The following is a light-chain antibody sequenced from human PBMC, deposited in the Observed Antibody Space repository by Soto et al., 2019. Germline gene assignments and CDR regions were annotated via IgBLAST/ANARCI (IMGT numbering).Light chain of an antibody. CDR1: SSDVGAYNY. J-gene: IGLJ1*01. V-gene: IGLV2-14*01. CDR2: DVS. Sequence: QSVLTQPASVSGSPGQSITISCTGTSSDVGAYNYVSWYQQHPGKAPKLMIYDVSYRPSGVSNRFSGSKSGNTASLTISGLQAEDEADYYCSSYTSSSTLYYVFGTGTKLTVL. CDR3: SSYTSSSTLYYV.